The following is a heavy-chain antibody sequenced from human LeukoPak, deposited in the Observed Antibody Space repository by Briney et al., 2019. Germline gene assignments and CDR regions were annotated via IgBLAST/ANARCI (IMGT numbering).Heavy chain of an antibody. V-gene: IGHV3-48*03. CDR3: AREAAADAFDI. J-gene: IGHJ3*02. CDR1: GFTFSSYE. D-gene: IGHD6-13*01. CDR2: ISSSGNTM. Sequence: GGSLRLSCAASGFTFSSYEMNWVRQAPGKGLEWVPYISSSGNTMYYADSVKGRFTISRDNAKNSLYLQMNSPRVEDTAVYYCAREAAADAFDIWGQGTMVTVSS.